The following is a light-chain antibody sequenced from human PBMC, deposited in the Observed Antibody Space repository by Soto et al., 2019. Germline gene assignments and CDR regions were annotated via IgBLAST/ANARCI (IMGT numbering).Light chain of an antibody. CDR3: QQYDSSPRT. Sequence: EIVLTQSPGTLSLSPGERATLSCWASQSVSGNFLAWYQVKPGQAPRLVVYGASTRATGIPARFSGSGSGTEFTLTISSLQSEDFAVYYCQQYDSSPRTFGQGTKVDIK. CDR2: GAS. J-gene: IGKJ1*01. CDR1: QSVSGNF. V-gene: IGKV3-20*01.